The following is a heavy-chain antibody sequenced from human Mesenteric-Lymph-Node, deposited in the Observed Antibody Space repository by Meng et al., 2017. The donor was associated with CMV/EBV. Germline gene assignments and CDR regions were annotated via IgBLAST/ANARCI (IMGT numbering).Heavy chain of an antibody. V-gene: IGHV1-18*01. D-gene: IGHD3-10*01. J-gene: IGHJ4*02. CDR3: ARDAELLWFGELGFDY. Sequence: GYTFTSYGISWVRQAPGQGLEWMGWISAYNGNTNYAQKLQGRVTMTTDTSTSTAYMELRSLRSDDTAVYYCARDAELLWFGELGFDYWGQGTLVTVS. CDR2: ISAYNGNT. CDR1: GYTFTSYG.